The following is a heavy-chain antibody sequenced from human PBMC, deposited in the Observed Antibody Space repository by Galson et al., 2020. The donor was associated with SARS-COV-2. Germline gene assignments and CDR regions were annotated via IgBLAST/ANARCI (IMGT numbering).Heavy chain of an antibody. CDR1: GFTFSSYS. CDR2: ISWNSGSI. Sequence: GGSLRLSCAASGFTFSSYSMNWVRQAPGKGLEWISGISWNSGSIGYADSVKGRFTISRDNAKNSLYLQMNSLRAEDTALYYCAALDYGGPIDYYYMDVWGKGTTVTVSS. J-gene: IGHJ6*03. V-gene: IGHV3-9*01. CDR3: AALDYGGPIDYYYMDV. D-gene: IGHD4-17*01.